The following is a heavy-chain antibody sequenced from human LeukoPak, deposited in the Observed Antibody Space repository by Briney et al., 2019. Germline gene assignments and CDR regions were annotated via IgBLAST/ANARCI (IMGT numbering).Heavy chain of an antibody. V-gene: IGHV3-7*01. CDR3: AKRGFMDV. CDR2: IKHDGTEK. Sequence: PGGSLRLSCVGSGFTFSSYWITWVRQAPGKGLEWVANIKHDGTEKNYVDSVNGRFSISRDDAKNSVYLQMNSLRVDDSAVYYCAKRGFMDVWGKGTTVTVSS. CDR1: GFTFSSYW. J-gene: IGHJ6*03.